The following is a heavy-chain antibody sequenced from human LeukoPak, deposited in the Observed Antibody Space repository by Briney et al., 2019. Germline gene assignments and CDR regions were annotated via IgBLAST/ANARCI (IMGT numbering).Heavy chain of an antibody. V-gene: IGHV4-38-2*02. D-gene: IGHD4/OR15-4a*01. CDR1: VYSINSAYY. Sequence: SETLSLTCTVSVYSINSAYYWGWIRQPPGKGLEWIGTIYHSGSTYYNPSLKSRVTISLDTSKNQFSLKLSSVTAADTAVYYCARMGAIAGASANPDHWGQGTLVTVSS. CDR2: IYHSGST. J-gene: IGHJ4*02. CDR3: ARMGAIAGASANPDH.